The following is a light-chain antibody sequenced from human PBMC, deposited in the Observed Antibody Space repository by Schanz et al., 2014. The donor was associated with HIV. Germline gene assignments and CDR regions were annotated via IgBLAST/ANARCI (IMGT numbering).Light chain of an antibody. Sequence: DIVMTQSPDSLALSLGARATINCKSSQTLLYNSNNKNYLAWYQQKPGQPPKLLIYWASTRESGVPDRFSGGGSGTDFSLTISSLQAEDVAVYYCQQYYSTTLQVTFGGGTKVDIK. CDR3: QQYYSTTLQVT. J-gene: IGKJ4*01. CDR1: QTLLYNSNNKNY. CDR2: WAS. V-gene: IGKV4-1*01.